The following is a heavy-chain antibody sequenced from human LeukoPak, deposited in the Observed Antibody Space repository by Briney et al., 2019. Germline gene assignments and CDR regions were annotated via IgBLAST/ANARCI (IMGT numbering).Heavy chain of an antibody. CDR1: GYTFTGYY. J-gene: IGHJ6*03. Sequence: ASVKVSCKASGYTFTGYYMHWVRQAPGQGLEWMGWINPNSDGTNYAQKFQGRVTMTRDTSISTAYMELSRLRSDDTAVYYCARDRTYYYDSSGDGYYYYMDVWGKGTTVTVSS. D-gene: IGHD3-22*01. V-gene: IGHV1-2*02. CDR3: ARDRTYYYDSSGDGYYYYMDV. CDR2: INPNSDGT.